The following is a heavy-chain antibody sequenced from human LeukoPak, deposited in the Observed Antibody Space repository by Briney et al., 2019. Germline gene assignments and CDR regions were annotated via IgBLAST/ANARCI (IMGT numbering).Heavy chain of an antibody. CDR2: ISGNGVKT. V-gene: IGHV3-64*04. J-gene: IGHJ4*02. CDR3: AKSPTFGSGAYYFDS. Sequence: GGSLRLSCAASGFTFSRDYIHWVRQAPGKGLEYVSAISGNGVKTHYTNSVKGRFTISRDNSKNTLYLQMNSLRVEDTAVYYCAKSPTFGSGAYYFDSWGQGTLVTVSP. D-gene: IGHD3-10*01. CDR1: GFTFSRDY.